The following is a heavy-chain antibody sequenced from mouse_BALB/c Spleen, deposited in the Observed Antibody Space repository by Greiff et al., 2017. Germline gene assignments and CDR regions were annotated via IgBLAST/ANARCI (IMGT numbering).Heavy chain of an antibody. V-gene: IGHV1-7*01. CDR2: INPSTGYT. J-gene: IGHJ2*01. CDR1: GYTFTSYW. CDR3: ARRGAYYGLDY. D-gene: IGHD2-10*01. Sequence: VQLQESGAELAKPGASVKMSCKASGYTFTSYWMHWVKQRPGQGLEWIGYINPSTGYTEYNQKFKDKATLTADKSSSTAYMQLSSLTSEDSAVYYCARRGAYYGLDYWGQGTTLTVSS.